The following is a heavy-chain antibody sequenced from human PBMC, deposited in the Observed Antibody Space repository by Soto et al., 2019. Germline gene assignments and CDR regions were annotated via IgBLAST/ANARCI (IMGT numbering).Heavy chain of an antibody. CDR2: IYYSGST. V-gene: IGHV4-59*01. J-gene: IGHJ5*02. CDR1: GGSISSYY. CDR3: ARRTGYSTHSWGEDNWFDP. D-gene: IGHD6-13*01. Sequence: KPSETLSLTCTVSGGSISSYYWSWIRQPPGKGLEWIGYIYYSGSTNYNPSLKSRVTISVDTSKNQFSLKLSSVTAADTAVYYCARRTGYSTHSWGEDNWFDPWGQGTLVTVSS.